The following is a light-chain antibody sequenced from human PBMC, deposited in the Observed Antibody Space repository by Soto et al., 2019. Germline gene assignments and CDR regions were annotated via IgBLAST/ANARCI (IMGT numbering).Light chain of an antibody. CDR2: GAS. V-gene: IGKV1-27*01. J-gene: IGKJ4*01. CDR3: QMYTSAPPRFT. Sequence: DIQMTQSPSSLSASVGDRVTITCRASQGLIHYLAWYQQKPVTVPRLLIYGASTLQSGVPSHFSGSGSGTDFALTISSLQPEDVATYYCQMYTSAPPRFTFGGGTKVDIK. CDR1: QGLIHY.